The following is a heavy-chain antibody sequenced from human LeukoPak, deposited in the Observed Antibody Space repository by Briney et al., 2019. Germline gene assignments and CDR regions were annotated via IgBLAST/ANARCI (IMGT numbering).Heavy chain of an antibody. J-gene: IGHJ6*02. CDR2: IWSDENKK. CDR1: GFTFSSYG. V-gene: IGHV3-33*01. CDR3: ARAENGMDV. Sequence: GGSLGLSCEASGFTFSSYGMHWVRQAPGKGLEWVAVIWSDENKKYYADFVKGRFTISRDNFKSTLYLQVNSLRVEDTAVYYCARAENGMDVWGRGTAVTVS.